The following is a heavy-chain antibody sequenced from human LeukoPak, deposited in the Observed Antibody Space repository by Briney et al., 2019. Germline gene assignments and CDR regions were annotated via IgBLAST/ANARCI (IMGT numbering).Heavy chain of an antibody. CDR2: ISYDGSNK. D-gene: IGHD6-13*01. J-gene: IGHJ6*02. Sequence: GGSLRLSCAASGFTFSSYGMHWVRQAPGKGLEWVAVISYDGSNKYYADSVKGRFTISRDNSKNTLYLQMNSLRAEDTAVYYCAKVEAAAHYYYYYGMDVWGQGTTVTVSS. CDR1: GFTFSSYG. V-gene: IGHV3-30*18. CDR3: AKVEAAAHYYYYYGMDV.